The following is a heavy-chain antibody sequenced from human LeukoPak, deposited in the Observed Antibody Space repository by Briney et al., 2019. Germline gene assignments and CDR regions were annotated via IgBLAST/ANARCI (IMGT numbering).Heavy chain of an antibody. Sequence: SETLSLTCTVSGGSISSSSYYWGWIRQPPGKGLEWIGSIYYSGSTYYNPSLKSRVTISVDTSKNQFSLKLSSVTAADTAVYYCARHLNLWDYYDSEGGENAFDIWGQGTMVTVSS. CDR1: GGSISSSSYY. V-gene: IGHV4-39*01. CDR3: ARHLNLWDYYDSEGGENAFDI. D-gene: IGHD3-22*01. CDR2: IYYSGST. J-gene: IGHJ3*02.